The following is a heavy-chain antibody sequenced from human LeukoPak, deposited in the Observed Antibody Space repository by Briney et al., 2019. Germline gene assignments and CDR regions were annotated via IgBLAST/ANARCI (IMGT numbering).Heavy chain of an antibody. Sequence: GASVKVSCKASGGTFSSYAISWVRQAPGQGLEWMGRIIPILGIANYAQKFQGRVTITADKSTSTAYMELSSLRSEDTAAYYCATLPRNYYDSSGYYKDYWGQGTLVTVSS. CDR1: GGTFSSYA. CDR3: ATLPRNYYDSSGYYKDY. V-gene: IGHV1-69*04. CDR2: IIPILGIA. D-gene: IGHD3-22*01. J-gene: IGHJ4*02.